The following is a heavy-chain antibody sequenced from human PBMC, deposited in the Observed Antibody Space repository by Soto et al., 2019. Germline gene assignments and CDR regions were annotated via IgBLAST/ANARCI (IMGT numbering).Heavy chain of an antibody. D-gene: IGHD6-19*01. CDR3: ARDGVPIAGRSGYFDY. CDR2: INPSRGLT. J-gene: IGHJ4*02. V-gene: IGHV1-46*02. Sequence: ASVKVSCKASGYNFNNYYIHWVRQTPGQGPEWIGVINPSRGLTTYSQRFQGRVSMTRDTSTTTVYMELSSLRTEDTAIYYCARDGVPIAGRSGYFDYWGPGTEVTVSS. CDR1: GYNFNNYY.